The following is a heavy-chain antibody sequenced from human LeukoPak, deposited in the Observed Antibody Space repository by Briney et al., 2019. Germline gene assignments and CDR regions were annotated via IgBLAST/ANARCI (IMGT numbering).Heavy chain of an antibody. CDR1: GFTFSSYG. D-gene: IGHD1-7*01. V-gene: IGHV3-33*06. CDR2: IWYDGSNK. J-gene: IGHJ6*02. Sequence: GRSLRLSCAASGFTFSSYGMHWVRQAPGKGLEWVAVIWYDGSNKYYADSVKGRFTISRDNSKNTLYLQMNSLRAEDTAVYYCAKVSITGTTAQDYYYGMDVWGQGTTVTVSS. CDR3: AKVSITGTTAQDYYYGMDV.